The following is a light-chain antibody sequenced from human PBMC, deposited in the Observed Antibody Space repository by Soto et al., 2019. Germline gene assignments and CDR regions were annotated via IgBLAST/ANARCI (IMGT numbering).Light chain of an antibody. CDR2: GAS. Sequence: EVVMTQSPATLSLSPRERATLSCRASQSVSSDLAWYQQKPGQAPRLLIYGASTRATDIPARFSGGGSGTEFTLTISSLQSEDFAIYYCQQYNDWPPITFGPGTRVDFK. CDR1: QSVSSD. CDR3: QQYNDWPPIT. J-gene: IGKJ3*01. V-gene: IGKV3-15*01.